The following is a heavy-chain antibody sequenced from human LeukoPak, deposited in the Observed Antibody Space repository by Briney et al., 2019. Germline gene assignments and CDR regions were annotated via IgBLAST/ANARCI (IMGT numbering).Heavy chain of an antibody. V-gene: IGHV4-34*01. D-gene: IGHD3-22*01. CDR3: ARGRYYYDSSGYRPLYRYYYYMDV. J-gene: IGHJ6*03. CDR2: INHSGST. CDR1: GGSFSGHY. Sequence: SETLSLTCAVYGGSFSGHYWRWLRQPPGKGLEWIGEINHSGSTNYNPSLTSRGTISVDTSKIHSSLKLSSVTAADTAVYYCARGRYYYDSSGYRPLYRYYYYMDVWGKGTTVTVSS.